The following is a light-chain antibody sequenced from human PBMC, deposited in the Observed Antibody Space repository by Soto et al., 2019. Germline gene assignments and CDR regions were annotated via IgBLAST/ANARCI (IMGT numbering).Light chain of an antibody. CDR1: SSDIGAYNF. V-gene: IGLV2-14*03. Sequence: QSALTQPASVSGSPGQSITISCTGTSSDIGAYNFVSWYQQHPGKAPKLMLYDVNIRPSGVSNRFSGSKSGNTASLTISGLQAEDEADYYCTSWTTSTTMLCGGGTQLTVL. J-gene: IGLJ2*01. CDR2: DVN. CDR3: TSWTTSTTML.